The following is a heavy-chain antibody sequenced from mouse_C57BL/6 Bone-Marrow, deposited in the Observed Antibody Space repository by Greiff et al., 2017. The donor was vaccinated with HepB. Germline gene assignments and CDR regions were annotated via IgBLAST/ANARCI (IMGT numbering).Heavy chain of an antibody. CDR2: IYPGDGDT. D-gene: IGHD2-1*01. J-gene: IGHJ4*01. Sequence: QVQLKQSGPELVKPGASVKISCKASGYAFSSSWMNWVKQRPGKGLEWIGRIYPGDGDTNYNGKFKGKATLTADKSSSTAYMQLSSLTSEDSAVYFCARRGGNYFYAMDYWGQGTSVTVSS. V-gene: IGHV1-82*01. CDR1: GYAFSSSW. CDR3: ARRGGNYFYAMDY.